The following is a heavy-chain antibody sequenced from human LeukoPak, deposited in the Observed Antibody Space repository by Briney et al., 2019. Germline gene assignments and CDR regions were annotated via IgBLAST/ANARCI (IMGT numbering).Heavy chain of an antibody. CDR3: ARGTIFGVGNGFDI. CDR1: GGSINNYY. V-gene: IGHV4-4*07. D-gene: IGHD3-3*01. CDR2: IYTSGST. Sequence: SETLSLTCTVSGGSINNYYWSWIRQSAGKGLEWIGRIYTSGSTNYNPSLKSRVTMSLKTSKNQFSLKVSSVTAADTAVYYCARGTIFGVGNGFDIWGQGTVVTVSS. J-gene: IGHJ3*02.